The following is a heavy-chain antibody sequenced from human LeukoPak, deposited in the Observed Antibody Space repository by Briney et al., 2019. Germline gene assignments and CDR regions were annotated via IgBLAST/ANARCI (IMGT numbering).Heavy chain of an antibody. J-gene: IGHJ4*02. CDR2: ISGSGGST. V-gene: IGHV3-23*01. Sequence: GGSLRLSCAASGFTFTTYGMNWVRQAPGKGLEWVPIISGSGGSTYYADSVKGRFTISRDNSKNTLYLQMNSLRAEDTAVYYCAKGTKLAVAANNYFDYWGQGTLLTVSS. D-gene: IGHD2-15*01. CDR3: AKGTKLAVAANNYFDY. CDR1: GFTFTTYG.